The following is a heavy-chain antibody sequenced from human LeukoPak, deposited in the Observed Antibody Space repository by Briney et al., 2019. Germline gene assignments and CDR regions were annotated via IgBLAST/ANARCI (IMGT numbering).Heavy chain of an antibody. V-gene: IGHV4-59*01. Sequence: SETLSLTCTVSGGSISSYYWSWIRQPPGKGLEWIGYIYYSGSTNYNPSLKSRVTISVDTSKNQFSLRLSSVTAADTAVYYCARAAAGYDYWGQGTLVTVSS. CDR1: GGSISSYY. J-gene: IGHJ4*02. D-gene: IGHD6-13*01. CDR3: ARAAAGYDY. CDR2: IYYSGST.